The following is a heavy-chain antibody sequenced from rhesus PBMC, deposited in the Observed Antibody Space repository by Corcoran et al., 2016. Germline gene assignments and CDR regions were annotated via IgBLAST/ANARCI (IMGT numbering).Heavy chain of an antibody. J-gene: IGHJ4*01. Sequence: QVQLQESGPGLVKPSEPLSLTCAVSGGSISDDYYWSWIRQPPGQGLEWIGYIYGSGGRTKYNPSRKNRVTISREPSKNQCSLKLSSVTAADTAVYYCASSNSSGWYSMDYWGQGVLVTVSS. CDR2: IYGSGGRT. V-gene: IGHV4-106*01. CDR1: GGSISDDYY. CDR3: ASSNSSGWYSMDY. D-gene: IGHD6-31*01.